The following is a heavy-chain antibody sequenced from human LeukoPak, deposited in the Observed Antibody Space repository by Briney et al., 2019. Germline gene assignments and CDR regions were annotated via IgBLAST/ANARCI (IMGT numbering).Heavy chain of an antibody. D-gene: IGHD2-21*01. CDR1: GFTFSSYW. V-gene: IGHV3-74*01. CDR2: VNSDGTST. CDR3: ARDLLGAYCGGTCPTPDY. Sequence: PGGSLRLSCAASGFTFSSYWMFWVRQAPGKGLVWVSRVNSDGTSTNYADSVKGRFTVSRDNAKNTLYLQMNSLRVEDTAVYYCARDLLGAYCGGTCPTPDYWGQGTLVSVSS. J-gene: IGHJ4*02.